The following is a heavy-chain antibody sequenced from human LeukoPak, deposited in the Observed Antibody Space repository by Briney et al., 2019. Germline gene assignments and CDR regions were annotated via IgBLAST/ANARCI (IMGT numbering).Heavy chain of an antibody. CDR2: ISGGSSTI. CDR1: GFTFSNYD. Sequence: PGGSLRLSCAASGFTFSNYDMNWVRQAPGEGLEWISYISGGSSTIYYADSVKGRFTVSRDNAKNSLYLQMNRLRGDDTAIYYCAKVSTPGIAVAAHMDVWGKGTTVTVSS. CDR3: AKVSTPGIAVAAHMDV. D-gene: IGHD6-19*01. V-gene: IGHV3-48*01. J-gene: IGHJ6*03.